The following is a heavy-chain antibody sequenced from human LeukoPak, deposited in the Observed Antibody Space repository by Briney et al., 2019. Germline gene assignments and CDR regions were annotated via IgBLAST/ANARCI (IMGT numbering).Heavy chain of an antibody. CDR1: DEVITSNNW. V-gene: IGHV4-4*01. D-gene: IGHD1-26*01. Sequence: PETLSLTCTVSDEVITSNNWWSWVRQSPGKGLEWIGEIFHSGTTRYKASLESRVTMLLDKSKNQFSLRLNSVTAADTAVYFCARLRLSGGSFSVGWFDPWGQGIQVTVSS. J-gene: IGHJ5*02. CDR3: ARLRLSGGSFSVGWFDP. CDR2: IFHSGTT.